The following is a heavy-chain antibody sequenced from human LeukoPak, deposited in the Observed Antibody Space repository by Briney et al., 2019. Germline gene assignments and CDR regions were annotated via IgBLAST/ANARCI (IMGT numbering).Heavy chain of an antibody. CDR3: ASSLYCSGAGCYLRNWFDP. D-gene: IGHD2-15*01. V-gene: IGHV4-4*07. Sequence: SETLSLTCTVSGGSISSYYWNWIRQPAGKGLEWIGRIYTSGSTNYNPSLKSRVTMSLDTSKNQFSLKLSSVTAADTAVYYCASSLYCSGAGCYLRNWFDPWGQGTLVTVSS. CDR1: GGSISSYY. CDR2: IYTSGST. J-gene: IGHJ5*02.